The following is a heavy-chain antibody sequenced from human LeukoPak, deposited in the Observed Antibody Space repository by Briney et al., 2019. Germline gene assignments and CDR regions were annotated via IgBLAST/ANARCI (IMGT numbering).Heavy chain of an antibody. CDR3: ARNSAGKSGYYFDY. CDR2: ISSSSSYI. J-gene: IGHJ4*02. D-gene: IGHD6-13*01. CDR1: GFTFSSYR. V-gene: IGHV3-21*01. Sequence: GGSLRLSCAASGFTFSSYRMNWVRQAPGKGLEWVSSISSSSSYIYYADSVKGRFTISRDNAKNSLYLQMNSLRAEDTAVYYCARNSAGKSGYYFDYWGQGTLVTVSS.